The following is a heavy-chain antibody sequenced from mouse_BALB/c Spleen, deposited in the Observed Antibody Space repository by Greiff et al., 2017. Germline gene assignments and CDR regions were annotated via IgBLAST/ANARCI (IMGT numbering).Heavy chain of an antibody. V-gene: IGHV1-87*01. CDR1: GYTFTSYW. CDR2: IYPGDGDT. CDR3: ASGYGNYDAMGY. D-gene: IGHD2-10*02. Sequence: VKLQESGAELARPGASVKLSCKASGYTFTSYWMQWVKQRPGQGLEWIGAIYPGDGDTRYTQKFKGKATLTADKSSSTAYMQLSSLASEDSAVYYCASGYGNYDAMGYWGQGTSVTVSS. J-gene: IGHJ4*01.